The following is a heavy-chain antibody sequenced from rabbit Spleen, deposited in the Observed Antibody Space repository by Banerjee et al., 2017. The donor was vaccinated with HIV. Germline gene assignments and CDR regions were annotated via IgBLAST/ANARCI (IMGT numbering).Heavy chain of an antibody. CDR1: GFSFSSNW. J-gene: IGHJ2*01. D-gene: IGHD1-1*01. CDR3: ARNYVNVFDP. Sequence: LEESGGGLVKPGGTLTLTCTVSGFSFSSNWICWVRQAPGKGLEWIACIDTSDGDTDYANWPKGRFTMSKASSTTVTLQMTSLTAADTATYFCARNYVNVFDPWGPGTLVTFS. CDR2: IDTSDGDT. V-gene: IGHV1S45*01.